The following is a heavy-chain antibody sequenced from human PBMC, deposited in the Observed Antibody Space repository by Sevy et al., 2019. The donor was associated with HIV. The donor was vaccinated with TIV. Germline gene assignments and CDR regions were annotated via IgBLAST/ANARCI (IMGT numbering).Heavy chain of an antibody. Sequence: GGSLRLSCAASGFTFSKYSMSWVRQPPGKGLEWVSTLSFGCGEINYADSVKGRFTISRDNSKSSVYLQMNSLRPEGTAVYYCAREGCTRPHDYWGQGTLVTVSS. CDR3: AREGCTRPHDY. CDR2: LSFGCGEI. D-gene: IGHD2-8*01. CDR1: GFTFSKYS. J-gene: IGHJ4*02. V-gene: IGHV3-23*01.